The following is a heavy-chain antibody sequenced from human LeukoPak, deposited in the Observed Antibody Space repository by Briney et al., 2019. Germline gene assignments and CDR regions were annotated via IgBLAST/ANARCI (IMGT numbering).Heavy chain of an antibody. D-gene: IGHD2-2*01. Sequence: GGSLRLSCAASRFTFSSFTMDWVRQAPGKGLEWVSSISSSTSYIYYADSVKGRFTISRDNAKNSLYLQMNSLRAEDTAVYYCARVSPAAPYYYYGMEVWAEGPRSPSP. CDR3: ARVSPAAPYYYYGMEV. V-gene: IGHV3-21*01. J-gene: IGHJ6*02. CDR2: ISSSTSYI. CDR1: RFTFSSFT.